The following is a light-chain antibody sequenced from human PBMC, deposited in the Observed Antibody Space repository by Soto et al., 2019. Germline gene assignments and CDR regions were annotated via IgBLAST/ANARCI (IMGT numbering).Light chain of an antibody. J-gene: IGKJ3*01. CDR2: GAS. CDR3: QQYGSSLFT. Sequence: IVLTQSPGTLSLSPGERATLSCSASQRVSIKSLAWYQQKPGQAPRVLIYGASIRATGIPERFSGGGSGTDFTLTITRLEPEDFAVYYCQQYGSSLFTFGPGTKVDIK. V-gene: IGKV3-20*01. CDR1: QRVSIKS.